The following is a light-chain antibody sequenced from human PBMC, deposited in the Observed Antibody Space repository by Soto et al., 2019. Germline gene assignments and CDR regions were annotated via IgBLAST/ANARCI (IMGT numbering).Light chain of an antibody. CDR1: NIGSKS. CDR2: DNT. J-gene: IGLJ1*01. CDR3: QVWDTRSDHYV. Sequence: SYDLTQPPSVSVAPGQTARITFGGSNIGSKSVHWYQQKPGQAPVLVVYDNTDRPSGIPERLSGSNSGNTATLAISRVEAGDEADYYCQVWDTRSDHYVFGTGTKVTVL. V-gene: IGLV3-21*02.